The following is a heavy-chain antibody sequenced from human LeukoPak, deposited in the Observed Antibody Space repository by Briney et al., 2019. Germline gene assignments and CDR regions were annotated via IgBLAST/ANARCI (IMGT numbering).Heavy chain of an antibody. D-gene: IGHD6-25*01. J-gene: IGHJ5*02. CDR1: VGPISSFY. CDR3: AREGGDPRWLDP. Sequence: SETLSLTCTVSVGPISSFYWTWMRQSAGKGLEWIGRINHSASTNYNPSLRSRVTMSVNTSKNQFSLNLTSVTAADTAVYSCAREGGDPRWLDPWGQGTLVTVSS. V-gene: IGHV4-4*07. CDR2: INHSAST.